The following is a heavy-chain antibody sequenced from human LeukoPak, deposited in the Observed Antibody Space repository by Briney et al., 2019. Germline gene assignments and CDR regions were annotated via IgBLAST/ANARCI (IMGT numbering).Heavy chain of an antibody. Sequence: GGSLRLSCAVSGLTFRTYTMSWVRQAPGKGLEWVSTISASGGNTYYADSVKGRFTISRDNSKNTLYLQMNSLRAEDTAVYYCAKGDGDYFYYYYMDVWGKGTTVTISS. CDR1: GLTFRTYT. V-gene: IGHV3-23*01. D-gene: IGHD4-17*01. CDR2: ISASGGNT. CDR3: AKGDGDYFYYYYMDV. J-gene: IGHJ6*03.